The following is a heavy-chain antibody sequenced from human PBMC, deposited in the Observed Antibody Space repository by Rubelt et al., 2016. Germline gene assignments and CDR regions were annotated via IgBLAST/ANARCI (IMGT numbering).Heavy chain of an antibody. D-gene: IGHD2-8*01. CDR3: AGEGVKGSRKDGMDV. Sequence: QVQLVQSGAEVKKRGASVKVSCKASGYTFTSYGISWVRQAPGQGLEWMGWISAYNGNTNDAQKHQSRGTMTTEKSTGTAYMELRSLRSDDSAVYYCAGEGVKGSRKDGMDVWGQGTTVTVSS. CDR2: ISAYNGNT. J-gene: IGHJ6*02. V-gene: IGHV1-18*01. CDR1: GYTFTSYG.